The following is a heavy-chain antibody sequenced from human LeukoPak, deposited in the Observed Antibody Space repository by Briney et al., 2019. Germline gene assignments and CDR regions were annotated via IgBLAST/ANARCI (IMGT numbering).Heavy chain of an antibody. CDR2: IIPIFGTA. D-gene: IGHD6-6*01. J-gene: IGHJ6*03. CDR1: GGTFSSYA. V-gene: IGHV1-69*05. CDR3: ARGIAARQSDCYYYMDV. Sequence: ASVKVSCKASGGTFSSYAISWVRQAPGQGLEWMGGIIPIFGTANYAQKFQGRVTITTDESTSTAYMELSSLRSEDTAVYYCARGIAARQSDCYYYMDVWGKGTTVTVSS.